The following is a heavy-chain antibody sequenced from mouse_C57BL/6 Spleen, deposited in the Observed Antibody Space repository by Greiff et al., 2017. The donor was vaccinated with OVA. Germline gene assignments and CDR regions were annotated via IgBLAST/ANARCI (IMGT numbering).Heavy chain of an antibody. CDR2: IYPRDGST. Sequence: QVQLQQSGPELVKPGASVKLSCKASGYTFTSYDINWVKQRPGQGLEWIGWIYPRDGSTKYNEKFKGKATLTVDTSSSTAYMELHSLTSEDSAVYFCARVGIRVYGSSPAWFAYWGQGTLVTVSA. CDR3: ARVGIRVYGSSPAWFAY. D-gene: IGHD1-1*01. CDR1: GYTFTSYD. V-gene: IGHV1-85*01. J-gene: IGHJ3*01.